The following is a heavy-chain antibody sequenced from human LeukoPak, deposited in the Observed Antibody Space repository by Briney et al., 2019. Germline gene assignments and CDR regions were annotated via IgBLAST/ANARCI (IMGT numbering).Heavy chain of an antibody. Sequence: SETLSLTCAVYGGSFSGYYWNWIRQPPGKGLEWIGEINHSGSTNYNPSLKSRVTISVDTSKIQFSLKLSSVTAADTAVYYCAREGRITIFGVVIIKEYFQHWGQGTLVTVSS. CDR2: INHSGST. V-gene: IGHV4-34*01. CDR1: GGSFSGYY. D-gene: IGHD3-3*01. CDR3: AREGRITIFGVVIIKEYFQH. J-gene: IGHJ1*01.